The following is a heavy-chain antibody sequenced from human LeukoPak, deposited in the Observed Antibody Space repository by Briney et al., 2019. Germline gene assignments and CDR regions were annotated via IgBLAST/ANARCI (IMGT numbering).Heavy chain of an antibody. J-gene: IGHJ6*04. Sequence: GGSLRRSCAASGFTFSSYSMNWVRQAPGKGLEWVSSISSSSSYIYYADSVKGRFTISRDNAKNSLYLQMNSLRAEDTAVYYCARDQGEALYYYYGMDVWGKGTTVTVSS. CDR2: ISSSSSYI. D-gene: IGHD3-16*01. V-gene: IGHV3-21*01. CDR3: ARDQGEALYYYYGMDV. CDR1: GFTFSSYS.